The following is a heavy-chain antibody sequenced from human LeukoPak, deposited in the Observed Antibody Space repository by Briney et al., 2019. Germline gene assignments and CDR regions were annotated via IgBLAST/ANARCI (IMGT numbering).Heavy chain of an antibody. CDR3: ARSKVGDCSGNSCLFDS. CDR1: GFSISGYT. Sequence: QTGGSLRLSCAASGFSISGYTMNWVRQAPGKGLEWVSFISSSGTTRYYADSVKGRFTVSRDSAKNSLYLQMNSLRDEDTAVYYCARSKVGDCSGNSCLFDSWGQGTLVTVSS. J-gene: IGHJ4*02. V-gene: IGHV3-48*02. CDR2: ISSSGTTR. D-gene: IGHD2-2*01.